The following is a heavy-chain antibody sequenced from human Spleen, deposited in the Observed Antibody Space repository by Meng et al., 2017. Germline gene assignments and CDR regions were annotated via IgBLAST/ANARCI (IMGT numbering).Heavy chain of an antibody. CDR1: GGTFSSYA. Sequence: SVKVSCKASGGTFSSYAISWVRQAPGHGLEWMGGIIPIFGTANYAQKFQGRVTITTDESTSTAYMELSSLRSEDTAVYYCARMYYDILTGYYGGGYLDYWGQGTLVTVSS. CDR2: IIPIFGTA. CDR3: ARMYYDILTGYYGGGYLDY. V-gene: IGHV1-69*05. J-gene: IGHJ4*02. D-gene: IGHD3-9*01.